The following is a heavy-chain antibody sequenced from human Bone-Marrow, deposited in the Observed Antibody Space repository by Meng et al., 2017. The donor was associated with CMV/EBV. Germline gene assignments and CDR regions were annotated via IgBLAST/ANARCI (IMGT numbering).Heavy chain of an antibody. CDR3: ARSRYNWNDEADAFDI. D-gene: IGHD1-1*01. Sequence: GESLKISCVASGFTFTNYAMGWVRQAPGKGLEWVSTISSVDNRAYYADSVKGRFTISRDNSKNTVYLQMNGLRAEDTAVYYCARSRYNWNDEADAFDIWGQGTMVTVSS. CDR2: ISSVDNRA. CDR1: GFTFTNYA. V-gene: IGHV3-23*01. J-gene: IGHJ3*02.